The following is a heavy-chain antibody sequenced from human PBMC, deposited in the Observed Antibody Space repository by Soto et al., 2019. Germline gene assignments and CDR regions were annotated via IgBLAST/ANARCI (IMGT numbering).Heavy chain of an antibody. CDR3: ASVETQRYYYGMDV. Sequence: ASVKVSCKASGYTFTSYGISWVRQAPGQGLEWMGWISAYNGNTNYAQKLQGRVTMTTDTSTSTAYMELSSLRAEDTAVYYCASVETQRYYYGMDVWGQGTTVTVSS. D-gene: IGHD2-15*01. V-gene: IGHV1-18*01. CDR1: GYTFTSYG. J-gene: IGHJ6*02. CDR2: ISAYNGNT.